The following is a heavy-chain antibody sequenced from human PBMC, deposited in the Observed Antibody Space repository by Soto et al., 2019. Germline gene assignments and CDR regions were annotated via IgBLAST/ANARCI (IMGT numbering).Heavy chain of an antibody. CDR2: IYYSGST. V-gene: IGHV4-59*01. CDR1: GGSISSYY. D-gene: IGHD3-10*01. J-gene: IGHJ6*02. CDR3: AREWFGSPMDV. Sequence: SETLSLTCTVSGGSISSYYWSWIRQPPGKGLEWIGYIYYSGSTNYNPSLKSRVTISVDTSKNQFSPKLSSVTAADTAVYYCAREWFGSPMDVWGQGTTVTVSS.